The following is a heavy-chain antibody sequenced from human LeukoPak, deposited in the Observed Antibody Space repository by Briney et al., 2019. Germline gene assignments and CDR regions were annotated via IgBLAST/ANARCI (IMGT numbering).Heavy chain of an antibody. CDR3: ARKYYMDV. J-gene: IGHJ6*03. Sequence: GASLNFSCKGSGYSFTCYWIGWVRQIRRKGLEWMGIIYPDDSDTKYSPSFQGHVTISADKSISTAYLQWSSLKASDTAMYYCARKYYMDVWGKGTTVTVSS. CDR1: GYSFTCYW. CDR2: IYPDDSDT. V-gene: IGHV5-51*03.